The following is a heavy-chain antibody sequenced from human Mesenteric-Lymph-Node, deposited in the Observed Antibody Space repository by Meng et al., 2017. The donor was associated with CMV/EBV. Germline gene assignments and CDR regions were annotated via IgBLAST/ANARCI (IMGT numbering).Heavy chain of an antibody. V-gene: IGHV4-34*01. D-gene: IGHD2-15*01. CDR1: NGSIRGYY. CDR2: INHGGST. Sequence: ESLKISCAVYNGSIRGYYWSWIRQAPGKGLEWIGEINHGGSTHYNPSLKSRVTISVDTSKNQFSLKLSSVTAADTAVYYCAREGSLRSVDYWGQGTLVTVSS. CDR3: AREGSLRSVDY. J-gene: IGHJ4*02.